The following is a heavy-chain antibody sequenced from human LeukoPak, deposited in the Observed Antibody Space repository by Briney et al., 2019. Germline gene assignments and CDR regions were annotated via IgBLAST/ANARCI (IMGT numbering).Heavy chain of an antibody. CDR1: GGSISSGDYY. V-gene: IGHV4-30-4*01. CDR2: IYYSGST. CDR3: AREPRLLLWFGTPEHWFDP. J-gene: IGHJ5*02. D-gene: IGHD3-10*01. Sequence: PSQTLSLTCTVSGGSISSGDYYWSWIRQPAGKGLEWIGYIYYSGSTYYNPSLKSRVTISVDTSKNQFSLKLSSVTAADTAVYYCAREPRLLLWFGTPEHWFDPWGQGTLVTVSS.